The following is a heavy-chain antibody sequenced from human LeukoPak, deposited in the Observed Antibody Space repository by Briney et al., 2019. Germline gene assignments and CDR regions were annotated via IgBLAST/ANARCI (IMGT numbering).Heavy chain of an antibody. CDR2: ISSNGGST. CDR1: GFTFSSYA. Sequence: GGPLRLSCSASGFTFSSYAMHWVRKAPGKGLEYVSAISSNGGSTYYADSVKGRFIISRDNSKNTLYLQMSSLRAEDTAVYYCVKDRGITMVRGVLDYWGQGTLVTVSS. J-gene: IGHJ4*02. V-gene: IGHV3-64D*06. CDR3: VKDRGITMVRGVLDY. D-gene: IGHD3-10*01.